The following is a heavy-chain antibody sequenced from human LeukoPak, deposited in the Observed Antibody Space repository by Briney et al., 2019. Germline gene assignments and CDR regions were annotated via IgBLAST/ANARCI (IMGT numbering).Heavy chain of an antibody. CDR2: IYYSGST. D-gene: IGHD6-19*01. CDR3: ARVAVAGTRYYFDY. J-gene: IGHJ4*02. Sequence: PSETLSLTCTVSGGSISSYYWSWIRQPPGKGLEWIGYIYYSGSTYYNPSLKSRVTISVDTSKNQFSLKLSSVTAADTAVYYCARVAVAGTRYYFDYWGQGTLVTVSS. CDR1: GGSISSYY. V-gene: IGHV4-59*12.